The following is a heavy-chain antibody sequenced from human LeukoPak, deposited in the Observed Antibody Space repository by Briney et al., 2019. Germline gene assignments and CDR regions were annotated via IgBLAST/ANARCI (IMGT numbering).Heavy chain of an antibody. D-gene: IGHD2-15*01. CDR1: GGSISGYS. CDR2: IYYNGST. CDR3: ARLYCMSAGCYEIY. Sequence: LSGTLSLTCTVSGGSISGYSWSWIRQPPGKGLEYIGYIAYIYYNGSTNHNPSLKSRVTISLDSSKNVFSLRLTSVTAADTAIYYCARLYCMSAGCYEIYWGQGTLVTVSS. V-gene: IGHV4-59*08. J-gene: IGHJ4*02.